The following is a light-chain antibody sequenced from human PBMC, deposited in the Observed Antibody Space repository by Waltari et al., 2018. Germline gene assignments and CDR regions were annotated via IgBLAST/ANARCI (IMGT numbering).Light chain of an antibody. CDR1: QRVRSSY. J-gene: IGKJ5*01. CDR2: GAS. Sequence: EIVLTQSPGTLSLSPGERATLSCRASQRVRSSYLAWYLQKPGQAPRLRIYGASSRATGIPDRFSGSGSGTDFTLTISRLEPDDFAVYYCQQYGTLITFGQGTRLEIK. CDR3: QQYGTLIT. V-gene: IGKV3-20*01.